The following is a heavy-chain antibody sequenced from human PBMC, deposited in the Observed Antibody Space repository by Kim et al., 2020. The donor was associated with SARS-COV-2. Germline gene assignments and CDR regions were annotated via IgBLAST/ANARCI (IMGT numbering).Heavy chain of an antibody. CDR2: IYYSGST. Sequence: SQTLSLTCTVSGGSISSSSYYWGWIRQPPGKGLEWIGSIYYSGSTYYNPSLKSRVTISVDTSKNQFSLKLSSVTAADTAVYYCARIASDSYYYDSSGYYHRSDAFDIWGQGTMVTVSS. CDR1: GGSISSSSYY. D-gene: IGHD3-22*01. J-gene: IGHJ3*02. V-gene: IGHV4-39*01. CDR3: ARIASDSYYYDSSGYYHRSDAFDI.